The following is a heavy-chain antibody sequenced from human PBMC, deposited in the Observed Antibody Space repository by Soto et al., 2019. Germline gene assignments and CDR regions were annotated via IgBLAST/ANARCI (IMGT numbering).Heavy chain of an antibody. J-gene: IGHJ6*03. CDR3: ARKIRDYDLWSGGYYYYYMDV. CDR1: GYTFTSYD. D-gene: IGHD3-3*01. Sequence: ASVKVSCKASGYTFTSYDINWVRQATGEGLEWMGWMNPNSGNTGYAQKFQGRVTMTRNTSISTAYMELSSLRSEDTAVYYCARKIRDYDLWSGGYYYYYMDVWGKGSTVTVSS. CDR2: MNPNSGNT. V-gene: IGHV1-8*01.